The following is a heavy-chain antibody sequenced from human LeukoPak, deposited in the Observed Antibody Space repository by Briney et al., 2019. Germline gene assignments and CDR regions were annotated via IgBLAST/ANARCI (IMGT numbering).Heavy chain of an antibody. CDR3: AKDQDYYDSSPNDY. CDR2: IWYDGSNK. V-gene: IGHV3-33*06. CDR1: GFTFSSYG. J-gene: IGHJ4*02. D-gene: IGHD3-22*01. Sequence: GGSLRLSCAAPGFTFSSYGMHWVRQAPGKGLEWVAVIWYDGSNKYYADSVKGRFTISRDNSKNTLYLQMNSLRAEDTAVYYCAKDQDYYDSSPNDYWGQGTLVTVSS.